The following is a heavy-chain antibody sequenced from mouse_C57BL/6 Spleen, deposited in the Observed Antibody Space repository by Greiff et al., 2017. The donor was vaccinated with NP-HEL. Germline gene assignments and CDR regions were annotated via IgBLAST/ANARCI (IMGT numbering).Heavy chain of an antibody. CDR1: GYSITSGYY. V-gene: IGHV3-6*01. Sequence: EVHLVESGPGLVKPSQSLSLTCSVTGYSITSGYYWNWIRQFPGNKLEWMGYISYDGSNNYNPSLKNRISITRDTSKNQFFLKLNSVTTEDTATYYCARDHEGAMDYWGQGTSVTVSS. CDR3: ARDHEGAMDY. J-gene: IGHJ4*01. CDR2: ISYDGSN.